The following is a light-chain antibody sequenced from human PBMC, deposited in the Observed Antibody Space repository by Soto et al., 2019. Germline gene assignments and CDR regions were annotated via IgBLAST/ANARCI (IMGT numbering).Light chain of an antibody. CDR3: QQYGSSPRT. Sequence: DIVLTQSPGTLSLSPGERATLSCRAIQSVSSTYLAWYQRKPGQAPRLLIYGASSRATGIPDRFSGSGSGTDFTLTISRLEPEDFAVYYCQQYGSSPRTLGQGTKVDTK. CDR2: GAS. CDR1: QSVSSTY. V-gene: IGKV3-20*01. J-gene: IGKJ1*01.